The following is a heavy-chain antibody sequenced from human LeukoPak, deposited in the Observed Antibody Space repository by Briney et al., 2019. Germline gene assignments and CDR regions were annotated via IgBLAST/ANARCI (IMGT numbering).Heavy chain of an antibody. Sequence: ASVKVSCKVSGYTLTELSMHWVRQAPGKGLEWMGGFDPEDGETIYAQKFQGRVTMTEDTSTDTAYMELSSLRSEDTAVYYCATDFLRRRWFDYWGQGTLVTVSS. J-gene: IGHJ4*02. D-gene: IGHD4-17*01. CDR3: ATDFLRRRWFDY. V-gene: IGHV1-24*01. CDR1: GYTLTELS. CDR2: FDPEDGET.